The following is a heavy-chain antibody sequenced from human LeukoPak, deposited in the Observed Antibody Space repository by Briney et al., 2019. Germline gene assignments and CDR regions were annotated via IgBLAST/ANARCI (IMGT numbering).Heavy chain of an antibody. CDR3: ARQAGSGLFILP. CDR2: INHRGST. J-gene: IGHJ4*02. Sequence: SETLSLTCAVDGGSFSGYYWSWIRQPPGKGLEWIGEINHRGSTNYNPSLKSRVTISVDTSKNQFSLRLTSVTAADTAVYYCARQAGSGLFILPGGQGTLVTVSS. CDR1: GGSFSGYY. D-gene: IGHD3/OR15-3a*01. V-gene: IGHV4-34*01.